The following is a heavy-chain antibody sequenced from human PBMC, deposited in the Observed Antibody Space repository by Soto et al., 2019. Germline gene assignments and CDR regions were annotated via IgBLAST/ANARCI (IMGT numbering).Heavy chain of an antibody. CDR1: GFTFSSYA. CDR2: ISYDGSNK. V-gene: IGHV3-30-3*01. CDR3: ARGPKVYYGMDV. Sequence: GGSLRLSCAASGFTFSSYAMHWVRQAPGKGLEWVAVISYDGSNKYYADSVKGRFTISRDNSKNTLYLQMNSLRAEDTAVYYCARGPKVYYGMDVWGQGTTVTVSS. J-gene: IGHJ6*02.